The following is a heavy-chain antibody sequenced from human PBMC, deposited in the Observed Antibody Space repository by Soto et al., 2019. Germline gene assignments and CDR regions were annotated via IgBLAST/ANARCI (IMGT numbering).Heavy chain of an antibody. D-gene: IGHD2-15*01. V-gene: IGHV4-39*07. CDR2: IYYRGTT. Sequence: PSETLSLTCTVSGGSISSSSYYWGWIRQPPGKGLEWIGNIYYRGTTYYNPSLKSRVTISVDTSKNQFSLKLASVTVEDTAVYYCARTESMEVVDVQPRWFDLWGQGTLVTVSS. CDR3: ARTESMEVVDVQPRWFDL. J-gene: IGHJ5*02. CDR1: GGSISSSSYY.